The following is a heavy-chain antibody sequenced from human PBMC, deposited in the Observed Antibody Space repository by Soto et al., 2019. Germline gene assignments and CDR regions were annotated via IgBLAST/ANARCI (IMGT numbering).Heavy chain of an antibody. V-gene: IGHV3-11*01. Sequence: GGSLRLPCAASGFTFSDYYMTWIRQAPGKGLEWVSYISSSGSTIYYADSMKGRFTISRDNAKNSLYLQMNSLRADDTAVYYCARGGYCSSTSCYPQYSQHWGQGTLVTVSS. CDR3: ARGGYCSSTSCYPQYSQH. J-gene: IGHJ1*01. CDR1: GFTFSDYY. CDR2: ISSSGSTI. D-gene: IGHD2-2*01.